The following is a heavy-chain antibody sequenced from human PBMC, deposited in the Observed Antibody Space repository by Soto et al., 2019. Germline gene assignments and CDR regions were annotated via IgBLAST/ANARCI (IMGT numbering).Heavy chain of an antibody. Sequence: SETLSLTCTVSCGSISSDYWSWIRQPPGKGLEWIGYIYYSGSTNYNPSLKSRVTISVDTSKNQFSLKLSSVTAADTAVYYCAREGRYCSSTSCSGSIYYWGQGTLVTVS. D-gene: IGHD2-2*01. V-gene: IGHV4-59*01. CDR2: IYYSGST. CDR1: CGSISSDY. J-gene: IGHJ4*02. CDR3: AREGRYCSSTSCSGSIYY.